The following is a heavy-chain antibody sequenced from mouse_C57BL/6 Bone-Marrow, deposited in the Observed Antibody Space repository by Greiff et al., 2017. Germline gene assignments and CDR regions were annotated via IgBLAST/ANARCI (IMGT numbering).Heavy chain of an antibody. V-gene: IGHV10-3*01. Sequence: EVQVVESGGGLVQPKGSLKLSCAASGFTFNTYAMYWVRQAPGKGLEWVARIRSKSSNYATYYADSVQDSFTISSDNYQSMLYLQMNNLKTEDTAMYYCVRDGYDPAWFAYWGQGTLVTVSA. D-gene: IGHD2-2*01. J-gene: IGHJ3*01. CDR3: VRDGYDPAWFAY. CDR1: GFTFNTYA. CDR2: IRSKSSNYAT.